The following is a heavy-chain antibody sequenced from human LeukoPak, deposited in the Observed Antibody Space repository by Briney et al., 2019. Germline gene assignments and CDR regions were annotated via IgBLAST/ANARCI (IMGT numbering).Heavy chain of an antibody. J-gene: IGHJ4*02. CDR3: AKTRRSGTEYAVFDQ. CDR2: IREDGRTT. Sequence: RTGGSLRLSCAASGFTFNDYAMHWVRQAPGKGLEWVSLIREDGRTTHYVDSVKSRFAISRDNTKRSLYLQINSLRTEDTALYYCAKTRRSGTEYAVFDQWGQGTLVTVSS. V-gene: IGHV3-43*02. D-gene: IGHD1-26*01. CDR1: GFTFNDYA.